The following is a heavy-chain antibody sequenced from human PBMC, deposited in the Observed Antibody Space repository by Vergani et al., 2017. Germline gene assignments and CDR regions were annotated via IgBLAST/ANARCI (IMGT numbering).Heavy chain of an antibody. CDR2: IYYSGST. CDR3: ARDTHDFWSGYPPYSYYCMDV. J-gene: IGHJ6*02. CDR1: GGSISSYY. Sequence: QVQLQESGPGLVKPSETLSLTCTVSGGSISSYYWSWIRQPPGKGLEWIGYIYYSGSTNYNPSLKSRVTISVDTSKNQFSLKLSSVTAADTAVYYCARDTHDFWSGYPPYSYYCMDVWGQGTTVTVSS. V-gene: IGHV4-59*01. D-gene: IGHD3-3*01.